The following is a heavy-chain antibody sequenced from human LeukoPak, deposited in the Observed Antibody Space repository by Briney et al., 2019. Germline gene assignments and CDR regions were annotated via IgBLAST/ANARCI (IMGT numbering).Heavy chain of an antibody. Sequence: GGSLRLSCAASGFSFSNYAMSWVRLAPGKGLEWVAGIRGSGGSTNYADSVKGRFTISRDNSKNTLYLHMSSLRAEDTAVYFCAKRGVVIRVILVGFHKEAYYFDSWGQGALVTVSS. D-gene: IGHD3-22*01. V-gene: IGHV3-23*01. CDR2: IRGSGGST. CDR1: GFSFSNYA. J-gene: IGHJ4*02. CDR3: AKRGVVIRVILVGFHKEAYYFDS.